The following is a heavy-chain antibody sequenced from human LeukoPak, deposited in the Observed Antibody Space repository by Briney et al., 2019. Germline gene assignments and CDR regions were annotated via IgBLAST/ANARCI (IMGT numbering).Heavy chain of an antibody. J-gene: IGHJ4*02. V-gene: IGHV4-34*01. CDR1: GGSFSGYY. Sequence: SETLSLTCAVYGGSFSGYYWSWIRQPPGKGLEWIGEINHSGSTNYNPSLKSRVTISVDTSKNQFSLQLNSVAPEDTAVYYCARDHGGLDYWGQGTVVTVSS. CDR3: ARDHGGLDY. CDR2: INHSGST.